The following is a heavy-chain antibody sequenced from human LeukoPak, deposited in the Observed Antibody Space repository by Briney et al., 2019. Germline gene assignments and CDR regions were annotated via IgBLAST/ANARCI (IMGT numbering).Heavy chain of an antibody. CDR1: GGSISRYY. V-gene: IGHV4-59*04. CDR2: IYHSGSM. CDR3: ARHATSSTSGPPYDY. J-gene: IGHJ4*02. D-gene: IGHD5-24*01. Sequence: SETLSLTCTVSGGSISRYYWSWIRQPPGKGLEWIGSIYHSGSMYASLKSRVTISVDASKNQFSLKMSSVTAADTAVYYCARHATSSTSGPPYDYWGQGTLVTVSS.